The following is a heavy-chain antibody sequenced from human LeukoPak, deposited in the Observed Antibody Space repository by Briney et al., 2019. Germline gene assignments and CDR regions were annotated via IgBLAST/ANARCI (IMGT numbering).Heavy chain of an antibody. J-gene: IGHJ6*02. V-gene: IGHV3-48*03. D-gene: IGHD1-1*01. CDR3: ARGQPGYGMDV. CDR1: GFTFSSYE. Sequence: GGSLRLSCAASGFTFSSYEMNWVRQAPGKGLEWVSYISSSGSTIYYADSVKGRFTISRDNAKDSLYLQMNSLRAEDTAVYYCARGQPGYGMDVWGQGTTVTVSS. CDR2: ISSSGSTI.